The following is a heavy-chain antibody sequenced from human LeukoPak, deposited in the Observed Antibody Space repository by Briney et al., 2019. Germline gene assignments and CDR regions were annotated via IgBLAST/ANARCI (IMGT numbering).Heavy chain of an antibody. CDR1: GFTLSSYE. D-gene: IGHD3-16*02. V-gene: IGHV3-48*03. Sequence: GGSLRLSCAASGFTLSSYEMNWVRQAPGKGLEWVSYISSSGRTIYYPDSVKGRFTISRDNAKNSLYLQMNSLRAEDTAVYYCARDYREVFDIWGQGTMVTVSS. CDR3: ARDYREVFDI. J-gene: IGHJ3*02. CDR2: ISSSGRTI.